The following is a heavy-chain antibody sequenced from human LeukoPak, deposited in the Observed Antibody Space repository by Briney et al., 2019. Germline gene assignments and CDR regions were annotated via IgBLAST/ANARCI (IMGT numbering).Heavy chain of an antibody. V-gene: IGHV4-4*07. CDR2: IYTSGST. J-gene: IGHJ4*02. Sequence: SETLSLTCTVSGGSISTYYWTWIRQPSVKGLEWIGRIYTSGSTNYNPSLKRGVTMSVDTSKNQFSLKLSSVTAADTAVYYCASGDYRGQGYWGQGTLVTVSS. CDR1: GGSISTYY. D-gene: IGHD4-17*01. CDR3: ASGDYRGQGY.